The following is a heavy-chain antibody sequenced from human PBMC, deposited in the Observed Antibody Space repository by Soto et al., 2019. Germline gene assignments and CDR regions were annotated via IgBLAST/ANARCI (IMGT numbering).Heavy chain of an antibody. CDR2: IDYSGST. Sequence: QVQLQESGPGLVKPSQTLSLTCTVSGGSISSGGYYWSWIRQHPGKGLEWIGYIDYSGSTYYNPSLKSRVTISVDTSKKQFSLNLSSVTAADTAVYYCARGGRRSPGMDVWGQGTTVTVSS. CDR1: GGSISSGGYY. V-gene: IGHV4-31*03. J-gene: IGHJ6*02. CDR3: ARGGRRSPGMDV.